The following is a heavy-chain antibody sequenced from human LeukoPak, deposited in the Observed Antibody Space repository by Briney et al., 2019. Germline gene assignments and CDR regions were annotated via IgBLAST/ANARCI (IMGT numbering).Heavy chain of an antibody. J-gene: IGHJ4*02. Sequence: ASVKVSCKASGYTFTGYYMHWVRQAPGQGLEWMGWINPNSGGTNYAQKFQGRVTMSVDTSKNQFSLKLSSVTAADTAVYYCAREGNQVRGVIGYWGQGTLVTVSS. CDR1: GYTFTGYY. CDR3: AREGNQVRGVIGY. V-gene: IGHV1-2*02. D-gene: IGHD3-10*01. CDR2: INPNSGGT.